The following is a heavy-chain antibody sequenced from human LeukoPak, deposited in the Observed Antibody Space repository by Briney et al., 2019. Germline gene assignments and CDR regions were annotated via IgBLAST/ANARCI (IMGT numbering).Heavy chain of an antibody. J-gene: IGHJ4*02. Sequence: GESLKISCKGSGYSFTSYWIGWVRQMPGKGLEGMGIIYPGDSDTRYSPSFQGQVTISADKSISTAYLQWSSLKASDTAMYYCARHKATIFGVVIEGDYWGQGTLVTVSS. D-gene: IGHD3-3*01. CDR2: IYPGDSDT. CDR3: ARHKATIFGVVIEGDY. CDR1: GYSFTSYW. V-gene: IGHV5-51*01.